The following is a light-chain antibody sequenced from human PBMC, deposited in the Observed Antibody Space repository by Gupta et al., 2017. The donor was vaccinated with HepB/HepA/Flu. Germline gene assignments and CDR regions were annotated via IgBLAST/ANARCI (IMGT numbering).Light chain of an antibody. CDR1: SSDVGGYDH. V-gene: IGLV2-14*03. Sequence: QSALTQPASVSGSPGQSISIPCTGTSSDVGGYDHVSWYQQHPGKAPKVIIFDVSNRPSGVSNRFSGSKSGNTASLAISGLQAEDEADYYCSSYTTGSTPYVFGTGTKVTVL. CDR3: SSYTTGSTPYV. J-gene: IGLJ1*01. CDR2: DVS.